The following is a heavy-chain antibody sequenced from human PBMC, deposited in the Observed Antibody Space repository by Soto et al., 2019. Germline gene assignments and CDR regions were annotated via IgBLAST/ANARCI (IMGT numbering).Heavy chain of an antibody. CDR2: ISDTGSSH. CDR3: AKDRGGDCPDNSCYFGADY. Sequence: PGGSLRLSCVGSGFTFSSYGMHWVRQAPGKGLECVAVISDTGSSHYYAASVEGRFTISRENSKNTLSLHMDRLRAEDTAVYYCAKDRGGDCPDNSCYFGADYWGQGTPVPVSS. J-gene: IGHJ4*02. D-gene: IGHD2-2*01. V-gene: IGHV3-30*18. CDR1: GFTFSSYG.